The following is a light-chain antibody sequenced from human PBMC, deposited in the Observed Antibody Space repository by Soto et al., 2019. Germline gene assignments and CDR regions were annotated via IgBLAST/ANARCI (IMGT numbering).Light chain of an antibody. CDR2: SNN. V-gene: IGLV1-44*01. Sequence: QSVLTQPPSASGTPGQRVTISCSGSSSNIGSNTVNWYQQIPGTAPKLLIYSNNQRPSGVPDRFSGSKSGTSASLAISGLQSEDEADYYCAAWDDRLNAYVFGTGTKLTVL. CDR1: SSNIGSNT. CDR3: AAWDDRLNAYV. J-gene: IGLJ1*01.